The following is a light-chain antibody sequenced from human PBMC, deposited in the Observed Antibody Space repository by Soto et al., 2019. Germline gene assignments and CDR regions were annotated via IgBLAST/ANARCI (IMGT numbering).Light chain of an antibody. CDR1: QSIRSW. Sequence: DIQMTQSPSTLSASVGDRVTITCRASQSIRSWLAWYQQKPGKAPKLLIYKASSLESGVPSRFSGSGSGTEFTLTISSLQPDDFATYYCQQYNSWSTWTFGQGTKVEIK. V-gene: IGKV1-5*03. CDR2: KAS. J-gene: IGKJ1*01. CDR3: QQYNSWSTWT.